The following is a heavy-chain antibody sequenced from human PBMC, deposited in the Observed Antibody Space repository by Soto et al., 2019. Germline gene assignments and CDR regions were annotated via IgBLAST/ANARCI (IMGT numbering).Heavy chain of an antibody. V-gene: IGHV4-28*01. D-gene: IGHD1-26*01. CDR1: GYSISSSNW. CDR2: IYYSGTT. Sequence: QVQLQESGPGLVKPSDTLSLTCAVSGYSISSSNWWGWIRQPPGKGLEWIGYIYYSGTTYYNPSLNSRVTMSVDTSKNRFSLKLTSVTAVDTAVYYCARREIQGPIDYWGQGTLVTVSS. J-gene: IGHJ4*02. CDR3: ARREIQGPIDY.